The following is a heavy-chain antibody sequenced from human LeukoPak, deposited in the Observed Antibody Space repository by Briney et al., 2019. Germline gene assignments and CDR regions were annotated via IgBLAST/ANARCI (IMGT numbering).Heavy chain of an antibody. CDR2: INQDGGAK. J-gene: IGHJ4*02. CDR3: ARIRGDGTTFDY. D-gene: IGHD5-24*01. V-gene: IGHV3-7*04. Sequence: GGSLRLSCVASGFTFSSYWMSWVRQAPGKGLEWVANINQDGGAKYYVASVKGRFTISRDNAKNSLYLQMNSLRAEDTAVYYCARIRGDGTTFDYWGQGTLVTVSS. CDR1: GFTFSSYW.